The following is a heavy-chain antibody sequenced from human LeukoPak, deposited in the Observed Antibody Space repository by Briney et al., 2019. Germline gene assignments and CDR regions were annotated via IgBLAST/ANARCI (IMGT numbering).Heavy chain of an antibody. J-gene: IGHJ4*02. CDR2: ISYDGSNK. CDR1: GFTFSSYA. V-gene: IGHV3-30-3*01. Sequence: PGGSLRLSCAASGFTFSSYAMHWVRQAPGKGLEWVAVISYDGSNKYYADSVKGRFTISRDNSKNTLYLQMNSLRAEDTAVYYCARDSGWGGSPIGLFDYWGQGTLVTVSS. D-gene: IGHD6-25*01. CDR3: ARDSGWGGSPIGLFDY.